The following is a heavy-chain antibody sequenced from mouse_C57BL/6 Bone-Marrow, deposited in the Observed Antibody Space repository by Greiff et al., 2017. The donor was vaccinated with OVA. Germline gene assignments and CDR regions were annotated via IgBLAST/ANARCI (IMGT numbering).Heavy chain of an antibody. Sequence: QVQLQQPGAELVKPGASVKLSCKASGYTFTSYWMHWVKQRPGQGLEWIGMIHPNSGSTNYNEKFKSKATLTVDKSSSTAYMQLSSRTSEDSAVYYCAREGPYDYGWYFDVWGTGTTVTVSS. CDR3: AREGPYDYGWYFDV. CDR2: IHPNSGST. CDR1: GYTFTSYW. D-gene: IGHD2-4*01. J-gene: IGHJ1*03. V-gene: IGHV1-64*01.